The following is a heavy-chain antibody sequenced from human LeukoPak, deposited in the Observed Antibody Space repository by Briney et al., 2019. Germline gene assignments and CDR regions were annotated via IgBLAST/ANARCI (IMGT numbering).Heavy chain of an antibody. CDR2: IDPSDSYT. Sequence: GESLRISCKGSGYSFTSYWVTWVRQMPGRGLEWMGRIDPSDSYTNYSPSFQGHVTISADKSISTAYMQWSSLKASDTAMYYCARLGDGYSYYWGQGTLVTVSS. CDR3: ARLGDGYSYY. J-gene: IGHJ4*02. V-gene: IGHV5-10-1*01. CDR1: GYSFTSYW. D-gene: IGHD5-24*01.